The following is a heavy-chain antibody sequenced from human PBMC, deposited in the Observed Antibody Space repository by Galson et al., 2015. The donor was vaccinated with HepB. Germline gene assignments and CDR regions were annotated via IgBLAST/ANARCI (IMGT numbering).Heavy chain of an antibody. Sequence: SLRLSCAASGFAFSGYGMHWVRQAPGKGLEWMAVISYDESHRFHADSVKGRFTISRDNSNNTLFLQINTLRHEDTAVYFCAKDTTGTDSSFDSWGQGTLVTVSS. CDR1: GFAFSGYG. CDR3: AKDTTGTDSSFDS. D-gene: IGHD1-1*01. CDR2: ISYDESHR. J-gene: IGHJ4*02. V-gene: IGHV3-30*18.